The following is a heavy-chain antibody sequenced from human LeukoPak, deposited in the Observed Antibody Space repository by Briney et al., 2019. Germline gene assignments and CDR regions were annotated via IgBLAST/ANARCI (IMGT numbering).Heavy chain of an antibody. D-gene: IGHD6-19*01. CDR2: ISYDGSNK. CDR3: AKSSSGWYLDSSFDY. CDR1: GFTFSSYG. Sequence: GGSLRLSCAASGFTFSSYGMHWVRRAPGKWLEWVAVISYDGSNKYYADSVKGRFTISRDNSKNTLYLQMNSLRAEDTAVYYCAKSSSGWYLDSSFDYWGQGTLVTVSS. J-gene: IGHJ4*02. V-gene: IGHV3-30*18.